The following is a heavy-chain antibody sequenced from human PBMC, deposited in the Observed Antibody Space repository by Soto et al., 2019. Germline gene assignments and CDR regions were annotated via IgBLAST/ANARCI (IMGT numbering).Heavy chain of an antibody. V-gene: IGHV4-34*01. CDR1: GGSFSGYY. D-gene: IGHD4-17*01. Sequence: QVQLQQWGAGLLKPSETLSLTCAVYGGSFSGYYWSWIRQPPGKGLEWSGEINHSGSTNYNPSLKSRFTISVHTSKNHFSLKLSSVTAADTAVYYCARWYGDYELDYWGQGTLVTVSS. CDR3: ARWYGDYELDY. J-gene: IGHJ4*02. CDR2: INHSGST.